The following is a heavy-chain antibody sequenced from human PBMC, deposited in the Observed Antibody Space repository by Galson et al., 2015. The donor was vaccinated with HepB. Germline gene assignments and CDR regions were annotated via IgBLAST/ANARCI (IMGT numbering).Heavy chain of an antibody. V-gene: IGHV3-15*01. CDR1: GFTFSNAW. D-gene: IGHD6-19*01. Sequence: SLRLSCAASGFTFSNAWMSWVRQAPGKGLEWVGRIKSKTDGGTTDYAAPVKGRFTISRDDSKNTLYLQMNSLKTEDTAVYYCTTDSSGWEMDVWGQGTTVTVSS. J-gene: IGHJ6*02. CDR3: TTDSSGWEMDV. CDR2: IKSKTDGGTT.